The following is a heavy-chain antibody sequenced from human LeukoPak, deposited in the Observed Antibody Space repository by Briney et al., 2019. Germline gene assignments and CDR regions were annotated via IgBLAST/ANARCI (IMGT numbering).Heavy chain of an antibody. D-gene: IGHD1-26*01. J-gene: IGHJ4*02. CDR3: AKDQGSGSHVVRY. Sequence: TGRSLRLSCAASGFTFSSYGMHWVRQAPGKGLEWVALISYDGNNKYYADSVKGRFTISRDNSKNTLYLQVNSLRAEDTAVYYCAKDQGSGSHVVRYWGQGTLVTVSS. CDR1: GFTFSSYG. V-gene: IGHV3-30*18. CDR2: ISYDGNNK.